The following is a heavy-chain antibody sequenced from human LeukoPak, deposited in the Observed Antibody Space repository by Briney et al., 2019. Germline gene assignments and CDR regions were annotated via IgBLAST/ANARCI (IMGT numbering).Heavy chain of an antibody. D-gene: IGHD6-19*01. J-gene: IGHJ4*02. V-gene: IGHV4-34*01. CDR1: GGSFSGYY. Sequence: PSETLSLTCAVYGGSFSGYYWSWIRQPPGKGLEWIGEINHSRSTNYNPSLKSRVTISVDTSKNQFSLKLSSVTAADTAVYYCARAIYSSGWYVFDYWGQGTLVTVSS. CDR3: ARAIYSSGWYVFDY. CDR2: INHSRST.